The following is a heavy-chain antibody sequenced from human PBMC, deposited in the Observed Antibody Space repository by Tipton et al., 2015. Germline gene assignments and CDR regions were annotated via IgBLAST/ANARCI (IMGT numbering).Heavy chain of an antibody. CDR2: IGTSGSYI. D-gene: IGHD6-6*01. Sequence: SLRLSCAASGFTFSSYSMNWVRQAPGKGLEWVSSIGTSGSYIYYADSVKGRFTISRDNAKNSLYLQMNSLRDEDTAVYYCARRSAIAARQDFDYWGQGTLLTVSS. CDR3: ARRSAIAARQDFDY. CDR1: GFTFSSYS. V-gene: IGHV3-21*01. J-gene: IGHJ4*02.